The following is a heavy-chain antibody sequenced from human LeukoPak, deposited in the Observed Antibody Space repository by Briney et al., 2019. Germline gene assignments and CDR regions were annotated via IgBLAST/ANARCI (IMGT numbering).Heavy chain of an antibody. Sequence: GGSLRLSCAAAEFTFSSYAMHWVRQAPGKGLEWVASVWYDGSNADYGDSVKGRFTISRDTSRNTLFLQMNSLRAEDTAVYYCARGRNVVATSGYFDYWGQGTLVTVSS. D-gene: IGHD5-12*01. CDR2: VWYDGSNA. V-gene: IGHV3-30*02. CDR1: EFTFSSYA. J-gene: IGHJ4*02. CDR3: ARGRNVVATSGYFDY.